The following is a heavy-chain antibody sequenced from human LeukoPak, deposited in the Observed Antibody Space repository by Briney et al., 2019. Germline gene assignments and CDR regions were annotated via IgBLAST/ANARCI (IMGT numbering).Heavy chain of an antibody. D-gene: IGHD3-10*01. V-gene: IGHV3-48*01. CDR2: ISSSSSTI. CDR1: GFTFSSYR. J-gene: IGHJ4*02. CDR3: ARDISQPGAQEY. Sequence: GGSLRLSCAASGFTFSSYRMNWVRQAPGKGLEWVSYISSSSSTIYYADAVKGRFTISRDNAKNSLYLQMNSLRAEDTAVCFCARDISQPGAQEYWGQGTPVTVSS.